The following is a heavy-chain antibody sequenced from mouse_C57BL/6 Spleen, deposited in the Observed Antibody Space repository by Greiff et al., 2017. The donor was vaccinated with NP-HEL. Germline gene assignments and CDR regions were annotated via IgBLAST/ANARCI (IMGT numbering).Heavy chain of an antibody. CDR3: ARADGNYGWFAY. V-gene: IGHV1-58*01. CDR1: GYTFTSYG. Sequence: VQLKESGAELVRPGSSVKMSCKTSGYTFTSYGINWVKQRPGQGLEWIGYIYVGNGYTEYNEKFKGKATLTSDTSSSTAYMQLSSLTSGESAIEFCARADGNYGWFAYWGQGTLVTVSA. CDR2: IYVGNGYT. D-gene: IGHD2-1*01. J-gene: IGHJ3*01.